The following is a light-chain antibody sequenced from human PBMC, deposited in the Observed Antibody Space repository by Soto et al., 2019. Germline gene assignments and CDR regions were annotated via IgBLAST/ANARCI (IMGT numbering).Light chain of an antibody. CDR1: SSDVGSYNL. Sequence: QSVLTQPASVSGSPGQSITISCTGTSSDVGSYNLVSWYQQDPGKAPKLMIYEGSKRPSGVSNRFSGSKSGNTASLTISGLQAEDEADYYCCSYAGSSSYVFGTRTKVTVL. CDR2: EGS. V-gene: IGLV2-23*01. CDR3: CSYAGSSSYV. J-gene: IGLJ1*01.